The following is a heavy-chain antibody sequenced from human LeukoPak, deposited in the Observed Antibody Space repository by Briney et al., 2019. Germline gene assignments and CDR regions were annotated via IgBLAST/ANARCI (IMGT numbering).Heavy chain of an antibody. J-gene: IGHJ5*02. CDR1: GGSISSYY. V-gene: IGHV4-59*08. CDR3: ARHSFSGSYYTWCDP. CDR2: IYFSGST. D-gene: IGHD1-26*01. Sequence: SETLSLTCTVSGGSISSYYWSWIRQPPGKGLEWIGHIYFSGSTNYNPSLKSRVTISVDMSKNHFSLKLSSVTAADTAVYYCARHSFSGSYYTWCDPGGQGTLVTVSA.